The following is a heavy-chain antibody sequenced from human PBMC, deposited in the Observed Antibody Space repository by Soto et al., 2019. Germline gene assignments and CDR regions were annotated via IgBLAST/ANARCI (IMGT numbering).Heavy chain of an antibody. Sequence: ASVKVSCKASGYTFTSYGISWVRQAPGQGLEWMGWISAYNGNTNYAQKLQGRVTMTTDTSTSTAYMELRSLRSDDTAVYYSASDIDYYDSSGSRGYFDYWGDGTLVTVSS. CDR1: GYTFTSYG. CDR3: ASDIDYYDSSGSRGYFDY. V-gene: IGHV1-18*04. J-gene: IGHJ4*01. CDR2: ISAYNGNT. D-gene: IGHD3-22*01.